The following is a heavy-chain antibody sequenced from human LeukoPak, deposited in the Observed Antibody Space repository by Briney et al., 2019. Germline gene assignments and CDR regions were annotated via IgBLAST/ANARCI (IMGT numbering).Heavy chain of an antibody. CDR3: ARDFRGGVPAANY. J-gene: IGHJ4*02. Sequence: GGSLRLSCAASGFTFSSYSMNWVRQAPGKGLEWVSSIGSSSSYIYYADSVKGRFTISRDNAKNSLYLQMNSLRAEDTAVYYCARDFRGGVPAANYWGQGTLVTVSS. V-gene: IGHV3-21*01. CDR1: GFTFSSYS. CDR2: IGSSSSYI. D-gene: IGHD2-2*01.